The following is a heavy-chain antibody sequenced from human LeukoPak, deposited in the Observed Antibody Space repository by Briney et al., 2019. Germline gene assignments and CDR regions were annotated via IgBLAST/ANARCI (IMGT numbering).Heavy chain of an antibody. J-gene: IGHJ6*03. CDR2: IRYDGSNK. Sequence: GGSLRLSCAASGFTFTSYSMHSVRQAPGKGLEWVAFIRYDGSNKYYADSVKGRFTISRDNSKNTLYLQMNSLRAEDTAVYYCAKGRVDYRPHYYMDVWGKGTTVTVSS. CDR3: AKGRVDYRPHYYMDV. D-gene: IGHD1-26*01. V-gene: IGHV3-30*02. CDR1: GFTFTSYS.